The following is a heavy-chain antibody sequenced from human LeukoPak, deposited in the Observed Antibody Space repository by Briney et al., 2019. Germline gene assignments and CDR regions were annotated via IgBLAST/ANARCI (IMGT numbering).Heavy chain of an antibody. D-gene: IGHD6-19*01. J-gene: IGHJ4*02. V-gene: IGHV4-59*01. CDR1: GGPISTYF. CDR2: IYYSGRT. CDR3: ARDRGSSGWYGEGYFDY. Sequence: SETLSLTCTVSGGPISTYFWNWIRQPPGKGLEWIGHIYYSGRTNYSPSLKSRVTILVDTSKNQFSLQLSSVTAADTAVYYCARDRGSSGWYGEGYFDYWGQGTLVTVSP.